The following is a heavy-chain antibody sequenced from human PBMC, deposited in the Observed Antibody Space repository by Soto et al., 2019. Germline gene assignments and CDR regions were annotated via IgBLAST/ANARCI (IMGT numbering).Heavy chain of an antibody. V-gene: IGHV4-31*03. J-gene: IGHJ4*02. D-gene: IGHD6-6*01. CDR2: IYYSGST. CDR1: GGSISSDGYY. CDR3: ARTWVSSSSPSFDY. Sequence: QVRLQESGPGLVEPSQTLSLTCTVSGGSISSDGYYWSWIRQHPGKGLEWIGYIYYSGSTHYNPSLKSRITISVDTSKNQFSLKLSSVTAADTAVYYCARTWVSSSSPSFDYWGQGTLVTVSS.